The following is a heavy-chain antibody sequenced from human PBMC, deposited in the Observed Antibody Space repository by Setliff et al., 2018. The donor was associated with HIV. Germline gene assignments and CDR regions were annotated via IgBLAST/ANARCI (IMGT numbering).Heavy chain of an antibody. Sequence: GGSLRLSCVASGFTSSNYVLHWVRQAPGKGLEWVAAISHDGSTQYYADSLMGRFTISRDNSRNMIYLQLNNLRTEDTGVYYCAREYSFGSNLDSWGQGTLVTVSS. J-gene: IGHJ4*02. CDR2: ISHDGSTQ. CDR3: AREYSFGSNLDS. D-gene: IGHD5-18*01. CDR1: GFTSSNYV. V-gene: IGHV3-30*01.